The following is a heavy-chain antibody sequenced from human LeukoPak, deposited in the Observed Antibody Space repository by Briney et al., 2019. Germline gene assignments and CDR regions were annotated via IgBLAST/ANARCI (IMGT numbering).Heavy chain of an antibody. D-gene: IGHD1-26*01. Sequence: GGSLRLSCVASGFTFSSYGMHWVRQVPGKGLEWVANIKPDGSLIYYVDSVKGRFTISRDNAKNSLYLQMNSLRAEDTAVYYCAKWELYSGFYYIDYWGQGTLATVSS. CDR1: GFTFSSYG. J-gene: IGHJ4*02. CDR3: AKWELYSGFYYIDY. V-gene: IGHV3-7*01. CDR2: IKPDGSLI.